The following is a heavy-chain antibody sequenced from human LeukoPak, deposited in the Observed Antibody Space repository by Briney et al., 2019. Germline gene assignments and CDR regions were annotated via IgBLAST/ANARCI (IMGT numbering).Heavy chain of an antibody. CDR2: IYYRGNT. V-gene: IGHV4-39*01. CDR1: CVSISSGTYY. CDR3: ARQSRSGGPGDY. D-gene: IGHD2-15*01. J-gene: IGHJ4*02. Sequence: KPSETLSLTCIVSCVSISSGTYYWGWIRQPPGKGLEWIGRIYYRGNTYYNPSLKSRVTISVDTSKNQFSLKLISVTDADTAVYYCARQSRSGGPGDYWGQGTLVTVSS.